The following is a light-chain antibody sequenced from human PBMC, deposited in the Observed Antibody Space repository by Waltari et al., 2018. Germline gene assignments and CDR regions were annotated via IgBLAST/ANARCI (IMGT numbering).Light chain of an antibody. Sequence: DIQMTQSPSTLSASVGDRVTITCRASQSINAWLALYQQKPGKAPKLLIYKASNVESAAPSRFSGSGSGTEFTLTISILQPGDFASYYCQHYDNYWTFGQGTKVEIK. V-gene: IGKV1-5*03. J-gene: IGKJ1*01. CDR1: QSINAW. CDR2: KAS. CDR3: QHYDNYWT.